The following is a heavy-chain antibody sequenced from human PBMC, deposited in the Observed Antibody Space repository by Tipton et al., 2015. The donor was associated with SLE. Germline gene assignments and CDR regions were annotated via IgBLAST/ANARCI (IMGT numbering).Heavy chain of an antibody. CDR1: GFSVSTNY. D-gene: IGHD3-22*01. CDR2: IYRGGTT. J-gene: IGHJ6*02. V-gene: IGHV3-53*05. Sequence: SLRLSCAASGFSVSTNYMSWVRQAPGKGPEWVSVIYRGGTTYYGDSVEVRFTISRDSSKNTLYLQMNSLKTEDTAGYYCARDRYYYDSSGHYYSGSYYYGMDVWGRGTRVTVSS. CDR3: ARDRYYYDSSGHYYSGSYYYGMDV.